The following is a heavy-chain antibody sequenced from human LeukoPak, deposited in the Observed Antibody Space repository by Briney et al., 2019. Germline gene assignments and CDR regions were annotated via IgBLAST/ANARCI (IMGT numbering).Heavy chain of an antibody. CDR3: ARDSELLSAFDI. D-gene: IGHD1-26*01. CDR1: GFTFNNYA. CDR2: ISGSDAGT. V-gene: IGHV3-23*01. J-gene: IGHJ3*02. Sequence: GGSLRLSCAASGFTFNNYAMSWVRQAPGKGLEWVSAISGSDAGTYYADSVKGRFTISRDNAKNSLYLQMNSLRAEDTAVYYCARDSELLSAFDIWGQGTMVTVSS.